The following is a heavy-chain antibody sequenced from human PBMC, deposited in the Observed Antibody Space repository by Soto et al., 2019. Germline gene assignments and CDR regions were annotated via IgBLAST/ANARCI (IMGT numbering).Heavy chain of an antibody. J-gene: IGHJ6*02. CDR3: ARGIEGWYQGRYYYGMDV. D-gene: IGHD6-19*01. CDR1: GGSVSSGSYY. Sequence: LSLTCTVSGGSVSSGSYYWSWIRQPPGKGLEWIGYVYYSGSTNYNPSLKSRVTISVDTSKNQFSLKLSSVTAADTAVYYCARGIEGWYQGRYYYGMDVWGQGTTVTVSS. V-gene: IGHV4-61*01. CDR2: VYYSGST.